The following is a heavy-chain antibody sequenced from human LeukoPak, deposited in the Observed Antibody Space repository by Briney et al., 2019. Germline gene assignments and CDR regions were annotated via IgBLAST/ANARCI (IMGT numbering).Heavy chain of an antibody. J-gene: IGHJ4*02. Sequence: GGSLRLSCAASGFTFSDYYMSWIRQAPGKGLEWVSYISSSGSTIYYADSVKSRFTISRDNAKNSLYLQMNSLRAEDTAVYHCARDSGSYRTPHFDYWGQGTLVTVSS. V-gene: IGHV3-11*01. D-gene: IGHD1-26*01. CDR1: GFTFSDYY. CDR2: ISSSGSTI. CDR3: ARDSGSYRTPHFDY.